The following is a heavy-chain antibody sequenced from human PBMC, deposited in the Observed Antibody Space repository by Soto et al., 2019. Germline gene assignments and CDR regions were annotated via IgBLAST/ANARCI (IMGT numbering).Heavy chain of an antibody. D-gene: IGHD3-10*01. V-gene: IGHV1-69*10. Sequence: SVKVSCKASGGTFSSHAVSWVRQAPGHGLEWMGGIVPMDGVTIYAQKFQGRVTTTEDTSTDTAYIELSSLRSEDTAVYYCAISPNYYVSGVYYFDYWGQGTLVTVSS. J-gene: IGHJ4*02. CDR2: IVPMDGVT. CDR1: GGTFSSHA. CDR3: AISPNYYVSGVYYFDY.